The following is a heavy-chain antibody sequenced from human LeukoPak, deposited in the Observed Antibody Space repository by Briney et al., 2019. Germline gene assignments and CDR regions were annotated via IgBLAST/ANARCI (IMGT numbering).Heavy chain of an antibody. D-gene: IGHD2-21*02. Sequence: GGSLTLSCAASGFTLSESWMNWVRQAPGKGLEWVGRVRRQTEVATTDYPAPVKGRFTISRDDSKNTVYLQMIFLKTEDTAVYYCTTRVVTTNDFWGQGTLVTVFS. J-gene: IGHJ4*02. CDR1: GFTLSESW. CDR3: TTRVVTTNDF. CDR2: VRRQTEVATT. V-gene: IGHV3-15*01.